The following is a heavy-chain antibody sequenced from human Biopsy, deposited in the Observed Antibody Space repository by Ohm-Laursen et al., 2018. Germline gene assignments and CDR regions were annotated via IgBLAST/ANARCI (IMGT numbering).Heavy chain of an antibody. CDR2: VYYTGST. J-gene: IGHJ2*01. Sequence: SETLSLTCAVSGGSISSYYWNWIRQPPGKGLQWIGYVYYTGSTDYNPSLQSRVTISVDTSKNHFSLRLRSVTPADTAIYYCARDRGYYSDRTVPGYFDLWGRGTLVTASS. CDR1: GGSISSYY. V-gene: IGHV4-59*01. D-gene: IGHD3-22*01. CDR3: ARDRGYYSDRTVPGYFDL.